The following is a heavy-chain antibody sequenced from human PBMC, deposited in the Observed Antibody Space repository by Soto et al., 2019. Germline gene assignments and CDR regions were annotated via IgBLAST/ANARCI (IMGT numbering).Heavy chain of an antibody. CDR3: ARSRANYYDSRGYYYSTFDY. D-gene: IGHD3-22*01. Sequence: QVQLVQSGAEVKKPGSSVKVSCKTSGGTFSSYAISWVRQAPGQGLEWMGGIIPMFGTANYAQKFQGRVTFTAGESTSTAYMELSSLGFEDTAVYYCARSRANYYDSRGYYYSTFDYWGQGTLVTVSS. CDR1: GGTFSSYA. J-gene: IGHJ4*02. CDR2: IIPMFGTA. V-gene: IGHV1-69*12.